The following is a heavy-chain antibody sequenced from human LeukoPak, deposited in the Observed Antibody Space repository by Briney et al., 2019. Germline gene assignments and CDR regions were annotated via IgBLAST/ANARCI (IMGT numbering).Heavy chain of an antibody. CDR1: GASISSYY. J-gene: IGHJ5*02. CDR3: ARHRDGRFDP. CDR2: IYYSGST. D-gene: IGHD3-10*01. Sequence: SETLSLTCTVSGASISSYYWSWIRQPPGEGLEWIGYIYYSGSTNYNPSLKSRVTISVDTSKNQFSLKLSSVTAADTAVYYCARHRDGRFDPWGQGTLVTVSS. V-gene: IGHV4-59*08.